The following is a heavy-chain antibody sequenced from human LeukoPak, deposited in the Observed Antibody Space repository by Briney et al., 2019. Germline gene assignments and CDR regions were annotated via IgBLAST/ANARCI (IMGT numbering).Heavy chain of an antibody. Sequence: SETLSLTCTVSGGSISSYYWSWIRQPSGKGLEWIGYIYYSGSTNYNPPLKSRVTISVDTSKNQFSLKLSSVTAADTAVYYCARDGSGYDYGDYGAFDIWGQGTMVTVSS. V-gene: IGHV4-59*01. CDR2: IYYSGST. CDR1: GGSISSYY. D-gene: IGHD4-17*01. J-gene: IGHJ3*02. CDR3: ARDGSGYDYGDYGAFDI.